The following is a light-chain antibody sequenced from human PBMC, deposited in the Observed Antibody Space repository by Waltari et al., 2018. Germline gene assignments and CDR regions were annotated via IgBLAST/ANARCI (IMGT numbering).Light chain of an antibody. CDR1: ENVNNY. CDR2: QTS. Sequence: DIQMTQSPSSLSASVGDRVTITCRASENVNNYLNWYQHKPGKPPKLLIYQTSTLQSGVPSRVSGSGSGTHYTFTVSSLQSEDVATYYCQHNYGAPLTFGGGTKVEIK. V-gene: IGKV1-39*01. CDR3: QHNYGAPLT. J-gene: IGKJ4*01.